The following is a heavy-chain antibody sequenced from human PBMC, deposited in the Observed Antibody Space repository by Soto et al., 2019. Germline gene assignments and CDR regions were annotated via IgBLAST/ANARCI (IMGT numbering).Heavy chain of an antibody. CDR3: AKVGREYSGYDSYYYYYMDV. Sequence: EVQLLESGGGLVQPGGSLRLSCAASGFTFSSYAMSWVRQAPGKGLEWVSAISGSGGSTYYADSVKGRFTISRDNSKNTLYLQMNSLRAEDTAVYYCAKVGREYSGYDSYYYYYMDVWGKGTTVTVSS. D-gene: IGHD5-12*01. J-gene: IGHJ6*03. CDR2: ISGSGGST. V-gene: IGHV3-23*01. CDR1: GFTFSSYA.